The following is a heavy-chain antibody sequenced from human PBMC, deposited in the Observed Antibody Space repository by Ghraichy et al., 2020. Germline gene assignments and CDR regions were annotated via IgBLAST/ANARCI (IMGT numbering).Heavy chain of an antibody. CDR1: GFTFDDYA. CDR3: AKDIKGGSGYYFFYFDY. J-gene: IGHJ4*02. CDR2: ISWNSVSI. V-gene: IGHV3-9*01. Sequence: SLNISCAASGFTFDDYAMHWVRQVPGKGLEWVSGISWNSVSIGYADSVKGRFTISRDNAKNTLYLQMNSLRAEDTALYYCAKDIKGGSGYYFFYFDYWGQGTLVTVSS. D-gene: IGHD3-22*01.